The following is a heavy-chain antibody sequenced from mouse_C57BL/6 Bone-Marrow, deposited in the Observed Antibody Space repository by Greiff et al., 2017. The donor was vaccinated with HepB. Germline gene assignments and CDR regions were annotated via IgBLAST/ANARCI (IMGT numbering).Heavy chain of an antibody. V-gene: IGHV1-52*01. CDR3: AREGYDYDEAWFAY. CDR1: GYTFTSYW. J-gene: IGHJ3*01. CDR2: IDPSDSET. D-gene: IGHD2-4*01. Sequence: QVQLQQPGAELVRPGSSVKLSCKASGYTFTSYWMHWVKQRPIQGLEWIGNIDPSDSETHYNQKFKDKATFTVDKSSSTAYMQRSSLTSEDSAVYYCAREGYDYDEAWFAYWGQGTLVTVSA.